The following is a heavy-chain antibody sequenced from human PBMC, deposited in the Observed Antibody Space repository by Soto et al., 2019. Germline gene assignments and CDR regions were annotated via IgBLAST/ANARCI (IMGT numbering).Heavy chain of an antibody. D-gene: IGHD1-7*01. CDR2: IKAVNGNT. CDR3: ASGGTTLPSRFDP. J-gene: IGHJ5*02. CDR1: GYTFTTYA. Sequence: ASVKVSCKASGYTFTTYAMHWVRQAPGQRLEWMGWIKAVNGNTNYAQKFQDRVTITRDRSMSTAYMELSSLRSEDTAMYYCASGGTTLPSRFDPWGQGTLVTVSS. V-gene: IGHV1-3*01.